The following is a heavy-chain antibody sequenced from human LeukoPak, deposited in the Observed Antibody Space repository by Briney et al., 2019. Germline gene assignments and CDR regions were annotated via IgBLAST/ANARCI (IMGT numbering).Heavy chain of an antibody. CDR1: GFTFSDYA. J-gene: IGHJ4*02. CDR2: ISDSGGST. D-gene: IGHD3-16*02. V-gene: IGHV3-23*01. CDR3: ARHDSFIPY. Sequence: PGGSLTLSCAGSGFTFSDYAKSWVRQAPGKGLEWVSGISDSGGSTYYADSVKGRCTISRDNSKNTVSLQMNNLRAEDTAVYFCARHDSFIPYWGQGTLVTVTS.